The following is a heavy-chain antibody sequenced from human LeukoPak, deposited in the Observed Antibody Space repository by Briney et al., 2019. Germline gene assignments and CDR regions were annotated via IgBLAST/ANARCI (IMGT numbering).Heavy chain of an antibody. J-gene: IGHJ5*02. D-gene: IGHD5-12*01. CDR2: ISAYSGNS. CDR1: GYTFTSYG. CDR3: ARSDVDIVATYIWFDP. Sequence: GASVKVSCKASGYTFTSYGISWVRQAPGQGLEWIGWISAYSGNSIYAHNVQGRVTMTTDTSTTTAYMDLRNLRSDDTAVYCARSDVDIVATYIWFDPWGQGTQVTVSS. V-gene: IGHV1-18*01.